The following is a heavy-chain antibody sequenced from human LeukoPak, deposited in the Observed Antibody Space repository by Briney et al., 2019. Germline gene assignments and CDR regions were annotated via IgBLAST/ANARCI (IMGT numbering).Heavy chain of an antibody. CDR2: IIPIFSTA. Sequence: SVKVSCKASGGTFSSYAISWVRQAPGQGLEWMGGIIPIFSTANYAQKFQGRVTITADESTSTAYVELSSLRSEDTAVYYCARTAPLWFGELSPFDYWGQGTLVTVSS. J-gene: IGHJ4*02. CDR3: ARTAPLWFGELSPFDY. CDR1: GGTFSSYA. V-gene: IGHV1-69*01. D-gene: IGHD3-10*01.